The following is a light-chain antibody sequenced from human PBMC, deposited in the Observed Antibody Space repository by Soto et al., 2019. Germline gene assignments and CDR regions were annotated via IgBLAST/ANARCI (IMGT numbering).Light chain of an antibody. V-gene: IGKV1-9*01. CDR1: QGISSY. Sequence: IQLTQSPSSLSASVGDRVTITCRASQGISSYLAWYQQKPGKAPKLLIYAASTLQSGVPSRFSGSVSRTDFTLTISSLHHEDFATYYCQQLNSYPRTFGGGTKVEIK. CDR3: QQLNSYPRT. CDR2: AAS. J-gene: IGKJ4*01.